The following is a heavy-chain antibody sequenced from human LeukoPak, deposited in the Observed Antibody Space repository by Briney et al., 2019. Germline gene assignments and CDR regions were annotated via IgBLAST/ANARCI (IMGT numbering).Heavy chain of an antibody. CDR3: ARVKEGSSGWFGAEFEF. D-gene: IGHD6-19*01. V-gene: IGHV3-30*02. CDR2: IRYYGTAK. Sequence: GGSLRLSCAASGFTFSSYGMHWVRQPPGRGLEWVAFIRYYGTAKYYADSVEGRFTISRDNSKNTLSLQMNSLRAEDTGVYYCARVKEGSSGWFGAEFEFWGHGTRVTVS. CDR1: GFTFSSYG. J-gene: IGHJ5*01.